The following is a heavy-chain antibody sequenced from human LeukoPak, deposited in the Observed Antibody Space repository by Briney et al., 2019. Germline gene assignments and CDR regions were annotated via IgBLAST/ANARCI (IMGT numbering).Heavy chain of an antibody. CDR1: GGSISSDY. J-gene: IGHJ3*02. CDR2: IYASGST. V-gene: IGHV4-4*07. Sequence: PSETLSLTCTVSGGSISSDYWSWIRQPAGKGLEWIGRIYASGSTNYNPSLRSRITMSVDTSKNQFSLKLSSVTAADTAVYYCARRSKAVAGLAFDIWGRGTMVTVSS. D-gene: IGHD6-19*01. CDR3: ARRSKAVAGLAFDI.